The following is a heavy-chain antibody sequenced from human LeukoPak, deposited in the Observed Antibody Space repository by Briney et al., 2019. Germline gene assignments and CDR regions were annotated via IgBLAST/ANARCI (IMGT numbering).Heavy chain of an antibody. CDR3: ERHVSSDNSHLIWYNWLDP. Sequence: GESLHISCKASGYSFTSYWIGCVRPMPGKGVEWMGIIYPGDTAIRYSPSFHRHVTISADSSITTAYQKWSSLKASETAIYYSERHVSSDNSHLIWYNWLDPWGQETLVTVSS. D-gene: IGHD1-1*01. CDR2: IYPGDTAI. J-gene: IGHJ5*02. V-gene: IGHV5-51*01. CDR1: GYSFTSYW.